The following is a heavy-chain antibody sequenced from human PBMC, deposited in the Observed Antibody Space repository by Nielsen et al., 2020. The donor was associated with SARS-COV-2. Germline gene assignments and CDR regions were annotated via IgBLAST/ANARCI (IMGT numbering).Heavy chain of an antibody. CDR1: GFSLSNYW. V-gene: IGHV3-7*03. Sequence: GGSLRLSCVGSGFSLSNYWMSWVRQAPGRGLEWVANIRRDSGARFYVDSVKGRFTISRDNAKNSLYLQMNSLRAEDTAVYYCARERRDYYGSGSYLYYYYYGMDVWGQGTTVTVSS. CDR3: ARERRDYYGSGSYLYYYYYGMDV. D-gene: IGHD3-10*01. CDR2: IRRDSGAR. J-gene: IGHJ6*02.